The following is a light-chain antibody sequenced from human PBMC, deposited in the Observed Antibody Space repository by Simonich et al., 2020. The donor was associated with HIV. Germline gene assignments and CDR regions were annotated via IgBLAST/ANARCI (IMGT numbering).Light chain of an antibody. Sequence: QSALTQPASVSESPGQSITISCPGTSSDVGGYNYVSMYQQHPGKAPKLMIYDVSNRPSGVSNRFSGSKSGNTASLTISGLQAEDEADYYCSSYTSSSTLVFGGGTKLTVL. J-gene: IGLJ3*02. CDR2: DVS. V-gene: IGLV2-14*03. CDR3: SSYTSSSTLV. CDR1: SSDVGGYNY.